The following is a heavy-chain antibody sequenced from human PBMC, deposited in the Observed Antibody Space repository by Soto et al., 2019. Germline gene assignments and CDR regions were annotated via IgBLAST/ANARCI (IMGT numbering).Heavy chain of an antibody. J-gene: IGHJ6*02. CDR2: IYPGDSDT. CDR1: GYSFTGYW. D-gene: IGHD2-15*01. CDR3: AIQGFSGGGCLGGYYYCMDV. V-gene: IGHV5-51*01. Sequence: GESLKSSFQGSGYSFTGYWIGWVRQMPGEGLGWMGIIYPGDSDTRYRTSFQGQVTISADKSIRTAYLQWSSLKASDTAIYYCAIQGFSGGGCLGGYYYCMDVWGQGSTVTVSS.